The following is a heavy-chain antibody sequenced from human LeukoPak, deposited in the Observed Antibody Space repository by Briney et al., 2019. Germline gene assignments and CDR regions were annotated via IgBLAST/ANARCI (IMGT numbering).Heavy chain of an antibody. CDR2: ISSDGSSS. D-gene: IGHD3-22*01. V-gene: IGHV3-74*01. Sequence: GGSLRLSCAASGFTFSSYWMHWVRQAPGKGLVWVSRISSDGSSSSYADSVKGRFTISRDNAKNTLYLQMNSLRAEDTVVYYCARDQGSYYYDPGWFDPWGQGTLVTVSS. CDR3: ARDQGSYYYDPGWFDP. CDR1: GFTFSSYW. J-gene: IGHJ5*02.